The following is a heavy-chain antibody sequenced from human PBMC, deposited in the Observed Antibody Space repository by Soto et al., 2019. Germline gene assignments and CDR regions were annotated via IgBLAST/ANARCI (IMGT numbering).Heavy chain of an antibody. V-gene: IGHV1-69*13. D-gene: IGHD3-22*01. CDR2: IIPIFGTA. CDR3: ARVAGSGYYHLDN. J-gene: IGHJ4*02. CDR1: GGTFSSYA. Sequence: SVKVSCKASGGTFSSYAISWVRQAPGRGLEWMGGIIPIFGTANYAQKFQGRVTITADESASTAYMGLSSLSSEDTAVSYCARVAGSGYYHLDNWGQGTLFTVAS.